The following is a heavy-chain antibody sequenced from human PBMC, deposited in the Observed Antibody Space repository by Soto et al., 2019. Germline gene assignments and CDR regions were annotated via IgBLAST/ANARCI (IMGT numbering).Heavy chain of an antibody. V-gene: IGHV3-21*01. CDR2: ITGTSAFT. CDR3: ARDNLAFQGAFDL. J-gene: IGHJ4*02. CDR1: GFVFSDFQ. Sequence: VGSLRLSCAASGFVFSDFQFNWVRQAPGGGLEWLSSITGTSAFTEYAESIEGRFTISRDNPNKLLFLHMDNLRPEDTAVYYCARDNLAFQGAFDLWGQGTLVTVSS. D-gene: IGHD3-16*01.